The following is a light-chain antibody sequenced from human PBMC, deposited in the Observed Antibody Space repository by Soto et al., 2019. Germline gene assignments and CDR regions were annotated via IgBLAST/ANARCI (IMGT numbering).Light chain of an antibody. CDR1: SSDVGGYNY. CDR3: SSYSSTTTHVV. V-gene: IGLV2-14*01. J-gene: IGLJ2*01. CDR2: EVS. Sequence: QSALTQPASVSGSPGQSITISCTGTSSDVGGYNYVSWYQQHPGKAPKLVIYEVSNRPSGASNRFSGSKSGNTASLTISGLQAEDESDFYCSSYSSTTTHVVFGGGTKLTGL.